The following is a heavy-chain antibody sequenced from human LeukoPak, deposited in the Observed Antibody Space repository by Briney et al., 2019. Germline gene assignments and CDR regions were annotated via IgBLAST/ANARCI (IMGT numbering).Heavy chain of an antibody. CDR2: IIPILGIA. Sequence: ASVKVSCKASGGTFSSYAISWVRQAPGQGLEWMGRIIPILGIANYAQKFQGRVTITADKSTSTAYMELSSLRSEDTAVCYCTFWSLRDNWFDPWGQGTLVTVSS. V-gene: IGHV1-69*04. D-gene: IGHD3-3*01. J-gene: IGHJ5*02. CDR3: TFWSLRDNWFDP. CDR1: GGTFSSYA.